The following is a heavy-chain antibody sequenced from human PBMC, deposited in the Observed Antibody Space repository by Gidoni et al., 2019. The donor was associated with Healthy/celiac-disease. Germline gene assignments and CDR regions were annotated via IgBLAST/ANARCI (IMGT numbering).Heavy chain of an antibody. J-gene: IGHJ6*02. V-gene: IGHV1-46*01. CDR1: GYTFTSYY. CDR3: ARAPRRYCSGGSCLRSHYYYYGMDV. Sequence: QVQLVQSGAEVKKPGASVQVSCKASGYTFTSYYMHWVRQAPGQGLEWMGIINPSGGSTSYAQKFQGRVTMTRDTSTSTVYMELSSLRSEDTAVYYCARAPRRYCSGGSCLRSHYYYYGMDVWGQGTTVTVSS. CDR2: INPSGGST. D-gene: IGHD2-15*01.